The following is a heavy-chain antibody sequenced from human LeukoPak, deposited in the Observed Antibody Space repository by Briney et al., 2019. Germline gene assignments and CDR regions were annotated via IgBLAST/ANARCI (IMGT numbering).Heavy chain of an antibody. CDR1: GDSMRNYY. Sequence: ASETLSLTCSVSGDSMRNYYWSWIQQPPGKGLEWIGYIYYSGSTNYNPSLKSRVTISVDTSKDQFSLKLTSVTATDTAMYYSARDGRGFLRFDYWGQGTLVTVSS. D-gene: IGHD1-26*01. CDR2: IYYSGST. J-gene: IGHJ4*02. CDR3: ARDGRGFLRFDY. V-gene: IGHV4-59*01.